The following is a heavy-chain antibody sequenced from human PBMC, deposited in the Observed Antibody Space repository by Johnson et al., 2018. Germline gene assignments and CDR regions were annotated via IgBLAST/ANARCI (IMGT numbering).Heavy chain of an antibody. J-gene: IGHJ6*03. CDR1: GFTFDDYA. D-gene: IGHD1-26*01. CDR3: AKDKVTGGTYSEPRGSYYYYYYMDV. Sequence: EVQLVQSGGGLVQPGRSLRLSCAASGFTFDDYAMHWVRQAPGKGLEWVSGISWNSGTIAYADSVKGRFTISREHAKNSLYLQMNSRRAEDTALYYCAKDKVTGGTYSEPRGSYYYYYYMDVWGKGTTVTVSS. V-gene: IGHV3-9*01. CDR2: ISWNSGTI.